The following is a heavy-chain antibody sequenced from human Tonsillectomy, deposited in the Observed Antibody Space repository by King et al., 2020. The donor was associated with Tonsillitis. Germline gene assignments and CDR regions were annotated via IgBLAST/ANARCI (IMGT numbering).Heavy chain of an antibody. D-gene: IGHD3-10*01. CDR2: IYYSGST. CDR1: GGSISSSGYY. CDR3: ARGNGSGRYY. J-gene: IGHJ4*02. Sequence: VQLQESGPGLVKPSQTLSLSCTVSGGSISSSGYYWSWIRQHPGKGLEWIGYIYYSGSTYYNPSLKSRGTLSVDTSKNQFSLKLSSVTAADTAVYYCARGNGSGRYYWGQGTLVTVSS. V-gene: IGHV4-31*03.